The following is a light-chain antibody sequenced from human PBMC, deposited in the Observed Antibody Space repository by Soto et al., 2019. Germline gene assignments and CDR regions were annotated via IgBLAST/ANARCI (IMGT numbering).Light chain of an antibody. CDR1: QSVSSY. J-gene: IGKJ4*01. Sequence: EIVLTQSPATLSLSPGERATLSCRASQSVSSYLAWYQQKPGQAPRLLIYDASNRATGIPARFSGSGSGTDFTITSSMLAPEDFAVYYCQQRSNWFTFGGGTKVEIK. CDR2: DAS. V-gene: IGKV3-11*01. CDR3: QQRSNWFT.